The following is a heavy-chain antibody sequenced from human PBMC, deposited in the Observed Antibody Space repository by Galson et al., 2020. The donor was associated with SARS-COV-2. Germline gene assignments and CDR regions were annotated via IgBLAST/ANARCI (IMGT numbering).Heavy chain of an antibody. V-gene: IGHV3-23*01. CDR3: AREYRFGSDWYFY. J-gene: IGHJ4*02. CDR2: IINSGVAT. Sequence: AGSLRLSCVVSGVTFTSYAMTWFRRAQAKGMALVSTIINSGVATFYADPVKGRLTISRENSRETLYLQRNSLRADDTAVYHCAREYRFGSDWYFYWAQGALVTVSP. D-gene: IGHD6-19*01. CDR1: GVTFTSYA.